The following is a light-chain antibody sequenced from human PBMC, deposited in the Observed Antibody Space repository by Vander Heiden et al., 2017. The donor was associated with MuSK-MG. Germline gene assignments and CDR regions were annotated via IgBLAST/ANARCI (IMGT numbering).Light chain of an antibody. V-gene: IGKV1-39*01. CDR1: QSISSY. CDR3: QQNYSSPWT. J-gene: IGKJ1*01. CDR2: AAS. Sequence: DIQITPFPSSLSASIGDRVTITCRASQSISSYLNWYQQKPGKAPKLLIYAASSLQSGVPSRFSGSGSGTDFTLTISSLQPEDFATYYCQQNYSSPWTFGQGTKVEIK.